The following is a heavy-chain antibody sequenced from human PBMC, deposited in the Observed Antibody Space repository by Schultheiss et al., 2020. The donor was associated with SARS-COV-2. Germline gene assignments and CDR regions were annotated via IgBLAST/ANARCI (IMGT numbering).Heavy chain of an antibody. CDR1: GFTFSSYW. V-gene: IGHV3-74*01. CDR3: ARGAIWNDGSRGMDV. Sequence: GGSLRLSCAASGFTFSSYWMHWVRQAPGKGLVWVSRINSDGSSTSYADSVKGRFTISRDNAKNTLYLQMNSLRAEDTAVYYCARGAIWNDGSRGMDVWGQGTTVTVSS. D-gene: IGHD1-1*01. CDR2: INSDGSST. J-gene: IGHJ6*02.